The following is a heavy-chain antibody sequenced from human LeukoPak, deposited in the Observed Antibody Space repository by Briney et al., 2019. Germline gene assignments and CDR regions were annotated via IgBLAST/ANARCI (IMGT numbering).Heavy chain of an antibody. D-gene: IGHD6-6*01. V-gene: IGHV3-11*04. Sequence: GGSLRLSCAASGFTFSDCYMSWIRQAPGKGLEWVSYISSSGSTIYYADSVKGRFTISRDNAKNSLYLQMNSLRAEDTAVYYCARDYPLEYSSSPGGLDYWGQGTLVTVSS. CDR1: GFTFSDCY. J-gene: IGHJ4*02. CDR2: ISSSGSTI. CDR3: ARDYPLEYSSSPGGLDY.